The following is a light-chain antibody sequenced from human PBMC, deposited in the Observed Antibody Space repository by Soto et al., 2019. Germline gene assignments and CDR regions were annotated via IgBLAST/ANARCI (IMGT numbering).Light chain of an antibody. Sequence: DIQMTQSPSSLSAFVGDRVTITCRASQGITNYLAWYQQKPGRVPTLLIYAASTLRSGVQSRFSGSVSGTEFTLTISSLQPEDVASYYCQEYKTAPFIFGPGTKVDIK. CDR2: AAS. CDR3: QEYKTAPFI. V-gene: IGKV1-27*01. J-gene: IGKJ3*01. CDR1: QGITNY.